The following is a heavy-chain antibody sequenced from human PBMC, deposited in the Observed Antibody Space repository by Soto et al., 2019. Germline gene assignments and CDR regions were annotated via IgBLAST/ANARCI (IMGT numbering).Heavy chain of an antibody. V-gene: IGHV3-23*01. J-gene: IGHJ4*02. Sequence: VQLLESGGGLVQPGGSLRLSCAASGFTFSNYAMSWVRQAPGKALEWVSSINIVGGNTNYADSVRGRFTMSRDDSKNPVFLQKNRLGAGDPAIYYCTKNHHLDSWGQGTLITVSS. CDR3: TKNHHLDS. CDR2: INIVGGNT. CDR1: GFTFSNYA.